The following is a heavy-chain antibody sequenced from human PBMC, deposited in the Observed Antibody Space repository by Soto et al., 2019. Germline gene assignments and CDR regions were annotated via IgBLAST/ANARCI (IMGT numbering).Heavy chain of an antibody. CDR3: ARDFRPPYGVRYFDY. D-gene: IGHD4-17*01. CDR1: GFTVSSNY. Sequence: EVQLVESGGGLVQPGGSLRLSCAAYGFTVSSNYMSWVRQAPGKGLEWVSVIYSGGSTYYADSVKGRFTISRHNSKNTLYLQMNSLRAEDTAVYYCARDFRPPYGVRYFDYWGQGTLVTVSS. V-gene: IGHV3-53*04. CDR2: IYSGGST. J-gene: IGHJ4*02.